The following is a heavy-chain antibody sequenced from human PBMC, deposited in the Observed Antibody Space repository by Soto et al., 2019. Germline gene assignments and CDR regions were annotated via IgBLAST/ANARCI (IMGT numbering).Heavy chain of an antibody. J-gene: IGHJ6*02. CDR2: ISGSGGST. Sequence: LRLSCAASGFTFSSYAMSWVRQAPGKGLEWVSAISGSGGSTYYADSVKGRFTISRDNSKNTLYLQMNSLRAEDTAVYYCAKDGHYDSSGYYYGYLYSAPQYGMDVWGQGTTVTVSS. D-gene: IGHD3-22*01. V-gene: IGHV3-23*01. CDR1: GFTFSSYA. CDR3: AKDGHYDSSGYYYGYLYSAPQYGMDV.